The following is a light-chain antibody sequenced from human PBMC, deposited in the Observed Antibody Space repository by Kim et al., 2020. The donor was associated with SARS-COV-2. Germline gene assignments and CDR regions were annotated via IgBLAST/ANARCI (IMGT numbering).Light chain of an antibody. CDR1: SGSIASNY. CDR2: DDN. Sequence: NFMLTQPHSMSESPGKTVTISCTRSSGSIASNYVQWYQQRPGSAPTTVIYDDNQRPSGVPDRFSGSIDSSSNSPSLTISGLKTEDEADYYCQSYDSSNHVVFGGGTQLTVL. J-gene: IGLJ2*01. CDR3: QSYDSSNHVV. V-gene: IGLV6-57*04.